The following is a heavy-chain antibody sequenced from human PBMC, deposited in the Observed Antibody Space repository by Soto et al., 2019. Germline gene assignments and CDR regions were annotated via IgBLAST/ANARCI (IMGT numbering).Heavy chain of an antibody. V-gene: IGHV3-23*01. CDR1: GFTFSSNA. Sequence: EVQLLESGGGLVQPGGSLRLSCAASGFTFSSNAMSWVRQAPGKGLEWVSAISGSGGGTYYADSVKGRFTISRDNPKNTLYLQMTGLRAEDTAVYYCAKDGGGDIVLMVYAFDWFDPWGQGTLVTVSS. J-gene: IGHJ5*02. CDR2: ISGSGGGT. D-gene: IGHD2-8*01. CDR3: AKDGGGDIVLMVYAFDWFDP.